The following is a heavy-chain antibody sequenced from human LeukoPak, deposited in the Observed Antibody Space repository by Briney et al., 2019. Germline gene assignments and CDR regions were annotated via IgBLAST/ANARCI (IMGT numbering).Heavy chain of an antibody. V-gene: IGHV3-23*01. CDR2: FSGSGGST. CDR3: AKGALWFGELIYYFDY. CDR1: GFPFSSYA. J-gene: IGHJ4*02. Sequence: GAPLRLSCGASGFPFSSYAMSWVRQARGRGLEWVSAFSGSGGSTYYADSVKGRFTSSRDNSKNSLYLQMNSLRAEDTAVYYCAKGALWFGELIYYFDYWGQGTLVTVSS. D-gene: IGHD3-10*01.